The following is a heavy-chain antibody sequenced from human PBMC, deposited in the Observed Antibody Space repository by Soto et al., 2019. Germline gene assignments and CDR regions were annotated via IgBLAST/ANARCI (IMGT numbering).Heavy chain of an antibody. CDR3: ARLSKGFDY. CDR1: GGSIGSGGYY. J-gene: IGHJ4*02. CDR2: IYYSGST. V-gene: IGHV4-31*03. Sequence: SETLSLTCTFSGGSIGSGGYYWSWIRQHQGKGLEWIGYIYYSGSTYYNPPLKSRVTISVDTSKNQFSLKLSSVTAADTAVYYCARLSKGFDYWGQGTLVTVSS.